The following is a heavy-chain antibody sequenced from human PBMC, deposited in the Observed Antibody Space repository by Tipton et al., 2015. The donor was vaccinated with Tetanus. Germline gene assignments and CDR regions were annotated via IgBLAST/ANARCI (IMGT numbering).Heavy chain of an antibody. CDR1: GFAFHDYS. D-gene: IGHD6-19*01. Sequence: SLRLPCAASGFAFHDYSMHWVRLTPGKGLEWVSGINWRGDQKAYGDSVKGRVTISRNNAKNTVYLQMNSLRAEDTAVYYCARALAVAGTGGFDPWGQGTLVTVSS. V-gene: IGHV3-9*01. J-gene: IGHJ5*02. CDR3: ARALAVAGTGGFDP. CDR2: INWRGDQK.